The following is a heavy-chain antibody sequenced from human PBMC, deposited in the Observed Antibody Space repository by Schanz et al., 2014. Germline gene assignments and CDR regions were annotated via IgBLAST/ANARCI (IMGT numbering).Heavy chain of an antibody. Sequence: QVQLQQWGAGLLKPSETLSLTCAVYGGPFSGYFWSWIRQSPGKGLQWIGEIHHSGSIIYNPSLRSGVTISMDTSKNQLFLKVPSGTAADTAVYYCARHLVNAYGMDVWGQGTAVTVSS. CDR2: IHHSGSI. D-gene: IGHD3-3*02. V-gene: IGHV4-34*01. J-gene: IGHJ6*02. CDR3: ARHLVNAYGMDV. CDR1: GGPFSGYF.